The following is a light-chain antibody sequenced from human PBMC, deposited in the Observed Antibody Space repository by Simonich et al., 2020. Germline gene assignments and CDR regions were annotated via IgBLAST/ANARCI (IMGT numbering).Light chain of an antibody. Sequence: DIVMTQSPDSLAVSLGARATINCQSSQSVLYSSNNKHYLAWYQQKPGQPPKRLIYGASTLESGVPDRFSGSGSGTDFTRTISSLQAEDVAVYYCQQYYSTPPTFGQGTKVEIK. CDR2: GAS. J-gene: IGKJ1*01. V-gene: IGKV4-1*01. CDR1: QSVLYSSNNKHY. CDR3: QQYYSTPPT.